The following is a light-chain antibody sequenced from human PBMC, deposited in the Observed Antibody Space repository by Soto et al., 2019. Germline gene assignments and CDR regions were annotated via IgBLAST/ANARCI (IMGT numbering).Light chain of an antibody. CDR1: QGIGRD. CDR2: AAS. Sequence: DIQMTQSPSSLSASVGDRGTITCRASQGIGRDLGWYQQKPGKAPKRLIYAASSLQSGVPSRFSGSGSCTEFTLTISSLQPEDFATYFCLQHNNYPPTFGGGTKVEIK. V-gene: IGKV1-17*01. CDR3: LQHNNYPPT. J-gene: IGKJ4*01.